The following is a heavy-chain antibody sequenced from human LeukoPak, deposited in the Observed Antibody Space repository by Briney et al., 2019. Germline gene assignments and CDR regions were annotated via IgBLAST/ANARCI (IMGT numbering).Heavy chain of an antibody. Sequence: GGSLRLSCAASGFTFSSYEMNWVRQAPGKGLEWVSYISSSGSTIYYADSVKGRFTISRDNAKNSLYLQMNSLRAEDTAVYYCARGPRITIFGVFYYYCIDVWGQGTTVTVSS. CDR2: ISSSGSTI. D-gene: IGHD3-3*01. V-gene: IGHV3-48*03. CDR1: GFTFSSYE. CDR3: ARGPRITIFGVFYYYCIDV. J-gene: IGHJ6*02.